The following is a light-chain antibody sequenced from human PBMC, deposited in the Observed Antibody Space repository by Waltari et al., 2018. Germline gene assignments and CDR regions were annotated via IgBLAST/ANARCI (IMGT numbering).Light chain of an antibody. Sequence: QLVLTQSPSASASLGASVKLTCTLSSGHRSNVIAWLQEQPGRGPRYLMKVNSDGSHSKGDEFPDRFSGPSSRTERDPTISSLQSEDEADHYCQTGGHGTWVFGGGTKLTVL. CDR1: SGHRSNV. CDR3: QTGGHGTWV. J-gene: IGLJ3*02. CDR2: VNSDGSH. V-gene: IGLV4-69*01.